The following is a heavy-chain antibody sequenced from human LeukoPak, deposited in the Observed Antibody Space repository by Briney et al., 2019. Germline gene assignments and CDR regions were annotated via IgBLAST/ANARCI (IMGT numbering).Heavy chain of an antibody. CDR2: IYHSGST. V-gene: IGHV4-38-2*02. J-gene: IGHJ4*02. CDR1: GYSISSGYY. D-gene: IGHD5-12*01. CDR3: ARVRLTKLYYFDY. Sequence: SETLSLTCTVSGYSISSGYYWGWIRQPPGKGLEWIGSIYHSGSTYYNPSLKSRVTISVDTYKNQFSLKLSSVTAADTAVYYCARVRLTKLYYFDYWGQGTLVTVSS.